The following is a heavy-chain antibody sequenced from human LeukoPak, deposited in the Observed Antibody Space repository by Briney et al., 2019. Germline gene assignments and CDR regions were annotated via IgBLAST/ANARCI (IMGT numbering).Heavy chain of an antibody. CDR3: ARDRGCGGDCYSKNIYYYYYMDV. V-gene: IGHV1-46*01. Sequence: ASVKVSCKASGYTLTSYYMHWVRQAPGQGLEWMGIINPSGGSTSYAQKFQGRVTMTRDMSTRTVYMELSSLRSEDTAVYYCARDRGCGGDCYSKNIYYYYYMDVWGKGTTVTVSS. J-gene: IGHJ6*03. D-gene: IGHD2-21*02. CDR2: INPSGGST. CDR1: GYTLTSYY.